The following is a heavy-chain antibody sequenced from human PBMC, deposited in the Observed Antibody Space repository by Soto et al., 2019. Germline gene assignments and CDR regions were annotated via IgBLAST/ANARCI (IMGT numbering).Heavy chain of an antibody. Sequence: ASETLSLTCAVSGGSISSSNWWSWVRQPPGKGLEWIGEIYHSGSTNYNPSLKSRVTISVDKSKNQFSLKLSSVTAADTAVYYCARDLFTMIEDYYGMDVWGQGXTVTVYS. CDR2: IYHSGST. CDR3: ARDLFTMIEDYYGMDV. J-gene: IGHJ6*02. V-gene: IGHV4-4*02. D-gene: IGHD3-22*01. CDR1: GGSISSSNW.